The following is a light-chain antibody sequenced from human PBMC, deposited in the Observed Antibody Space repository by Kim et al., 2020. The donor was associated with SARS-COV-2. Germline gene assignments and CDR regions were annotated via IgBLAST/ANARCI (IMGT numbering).Light chain of an antibody. CDR2: EGT. CDR3: CSYAGSSTWV. V-gene: IGLV2-23*01. CDR1: SSDVGSYNL. Sequence: QSALTQPASVSGSPGQSITISCTGTSSDVGSYNLVSWYQQHPGKAPKLVIYEGTKRPSGVSNRFSGSKSGNTASLTISGLQAEDEADYYCCSYAGSSTWVFGGATKLPV. J-gene: IGLJ3*02.